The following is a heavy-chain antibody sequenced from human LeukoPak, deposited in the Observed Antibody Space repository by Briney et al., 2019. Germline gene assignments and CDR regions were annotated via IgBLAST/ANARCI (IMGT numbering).Heavy chain of an antibody. CDR3: ARDHCTTAGCYEHYYNGPDV. Sequence: ASVKVSCKASGYTFSDNYIQWVRQAPGQGLEWMGWINPDSGGTNYAQNFQCRVTVTRDTSISTVCRELSRWASGDTAVYYCARDHCTTAGCYEHYYNGPDVWGQGTTVTVSS. CDR1: GYTFSDNY. D-gene: IGHD1-1*01. J-gene: IGHJ6*02. V-gene: IGHV1-2*02. CDR2: INPDSGGT.